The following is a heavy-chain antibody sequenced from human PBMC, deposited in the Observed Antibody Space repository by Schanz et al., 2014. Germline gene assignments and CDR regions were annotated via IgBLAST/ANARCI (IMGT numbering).Heavy chain of an antibody. J-gene: IGHJ5*02. CDR2: INGDGSRT. CDR1: GFTFSTSA. D-gene: IGHD3-10*01. CDR3: ARPALWFGDNCFDP. V-gene: IGHV3-74*01. Sequence: EVQLVESGGGLVQPGGSLRLSCAASGFTFSTSAMSWVRQVPGKGLEWVSRINGDGSRTAYADSVKGRFTISRDNSKNTLYLQMNSLRAEDTAVYYCARPALWFGDNCFDPWGQGTLVTVSS.